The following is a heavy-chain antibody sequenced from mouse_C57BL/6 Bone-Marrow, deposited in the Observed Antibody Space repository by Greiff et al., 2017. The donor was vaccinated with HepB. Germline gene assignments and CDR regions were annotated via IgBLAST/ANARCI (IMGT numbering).Heavy chain of an antibody. CDR2: INPYNSGT. CDR1: GYTFTDYY. Sequence: VQLQQSGPVLVKPGASVKMSCKASGYTFTDYYMNWVKQSHGKSLEWIGVINPYNSGTSYNQKFKGKATLTVDKYSSTAYMELNSLTSEDSAVYYCARRAWYFDVWGTGTTVTVSS. J-gene: IGHJ1*03. V-gene: IGHV1-19*01. CDR3: ARRAWYFDV.